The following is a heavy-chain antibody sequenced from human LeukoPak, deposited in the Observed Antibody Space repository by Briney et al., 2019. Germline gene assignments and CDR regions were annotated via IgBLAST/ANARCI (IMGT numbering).Heavy chain of an antibody. CDR3: ARDYSSGFDY. CDR1: GFTFSDYY. Sequence: PGGSLRLSCAASGFTFSDYYMSWIRQAPGKGLEWVSFIDSRGRTIYYADSVKGRFTISRDNAKNSLYLQMNSLRAEDTAVYYCARDYSSGFDYWGQGTLVTVSS. D-gene: IGHD6-19*01. J-gene: IGHJ4*02. V-gene: IGHV3-11*04. CDR2: IDSRGRTI.